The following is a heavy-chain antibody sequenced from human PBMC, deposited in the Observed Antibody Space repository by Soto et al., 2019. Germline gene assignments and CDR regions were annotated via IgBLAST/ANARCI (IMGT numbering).Heavy chain of an antibody. Sequence: GASVKVSCKASGGTFSSYAISWVRQAPGQGLEWMGGIIPIFGTANYAQKFQGRVAITADESTSTAYMELSSLRSEDTAVYYCARGATAGTFSWFYYGMDVWGQGTTVTVSS. CDR3: ARGATAGTFSWFYYGMDV. CDR1: GGTFSSYA. V-gene: IGHV1-69*13. CDR2: IIPIFGTA. J-gene: IGHJ6*02. D-gene: IGHD6-13*01.